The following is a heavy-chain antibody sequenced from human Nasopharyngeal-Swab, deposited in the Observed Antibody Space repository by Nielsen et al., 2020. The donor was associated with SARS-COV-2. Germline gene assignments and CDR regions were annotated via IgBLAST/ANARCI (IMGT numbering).Heavy chain of an antibody. J-gene: IGHJ4*02. CDR1: GYTFSSYW. Sequence: GESLKISCTASGYTFSSYWMHWVRQVPGKGLVLVSRINIYGSFTDYADSVKGRFTISRDNARNTLYLQMNSLRGEDTAVYYCTRDIGGKYGYWGQGNLVTVSS. CDR2: INIYGSFT. CDR3: TRDIGGKYGY. D-gene: IGHD4-23*01. V-gene: IGHV3-74*01.